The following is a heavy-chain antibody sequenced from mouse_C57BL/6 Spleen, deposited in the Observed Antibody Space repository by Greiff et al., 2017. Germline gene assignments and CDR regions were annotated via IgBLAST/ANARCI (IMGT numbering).Heavy chain of an antibody. CDR2: IYPGSGST. CDR1: GYTFTSYW. D-gene: IGHD2-5*01. Sequence: VQLQQPGAELVKPGASVKMSCKASGYTFTSYWITWVKQRPGQGLEWIGDIYPGSGSTNYNEQFKSKATLTVDTSSSTAYMQLSSLTSEDSAVYYGAREGIYYSNLYVDFDVWGTGTTVTVSS. J-gene: IGHJ1*03. CDR3: AREGIYYSNLYVDFDV. V-gene: IGHV1-55*01.